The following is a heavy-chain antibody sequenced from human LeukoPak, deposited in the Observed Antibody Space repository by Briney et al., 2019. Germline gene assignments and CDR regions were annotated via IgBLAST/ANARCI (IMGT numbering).Heavy chain of an antibody. CDR1: GFSLSTSGMC. D-gene: IGHD3-10*01. Sequence: SGPALVKPTQTLTLTCTFSGFSLSTSGMCVSWIRQPPGKALEWLARIDWDDDRYHSTSLKTRLTISKDTSKNQVVLRMTNMDPVDTATYYCARSSYGSGSYYSDYWGQGTLVTVSS. V-gene: IGHV2-70*11. CDR2: IDWDDDR. CDR3: ARSSYGSGSYYSDY. J-gene: IGHJ4*02.